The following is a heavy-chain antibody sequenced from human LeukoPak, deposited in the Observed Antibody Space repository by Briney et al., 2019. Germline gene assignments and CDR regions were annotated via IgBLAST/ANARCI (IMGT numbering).Heavy chain of an antibody. Sequence: SETLSLTCTVSGGSISSSSYYWGWIRQPPGKGLEWIGSIYYSGSTYYNPSLKSRVTISVDTSKNQFSLKLSSVTAADTAVYYCARRLRYQLLRGAFDIWGQGTMVTVSS. J-gene: IGHJ3*02. CDR2: IYYSGST. CDR3: ARRLRYQLLRGAFDI. D-gene: IGHD2-2*01. CDR1: GGSISSSSYY. V-gene: IGHV4-39*01.